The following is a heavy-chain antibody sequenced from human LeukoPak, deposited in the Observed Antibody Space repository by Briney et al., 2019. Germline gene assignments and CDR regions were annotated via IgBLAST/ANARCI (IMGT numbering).Heavy chain of an antibody. D-gene: IGHD5-18*01. V-gene: IGHV4-30-4*01. Sequence: SETLSLTCTVSGGSISSGDYYWSWIRQPPGKGLEWIGYIYYSGSTYYNPSLKSRVTISVDTSKNQFSLKLSPVTAADTAVYYCARGGYSYAPYGMDVWGQGTTVTVSS. J-gene: IGHJ6*02. CDR2: IYYSGST. CDR3: ARGGYSYAPYGMDV. CDR1: GGSISSGDYY.